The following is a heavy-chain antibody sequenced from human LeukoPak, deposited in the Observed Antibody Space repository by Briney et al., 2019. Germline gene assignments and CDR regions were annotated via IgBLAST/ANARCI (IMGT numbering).Heavy chain of an antibody. CDR1: GGSISSGDYY. CDR3: ARGGWRPEYFQY. V-gene: IGHV4-30-4*08. Sequence: SETLSLTCTVSGGSISSGDYYWSWIRQPPGKGLEWIGYIYYSGSTYYNPSLKSRVTISVDTSKNQFSLKLSSVTAADTAVYYCARGGWRPEYFQYWGQGTLVTVSS. D-gene: IGHD6-19*01. CDR2: IYYSGST. J-gene: IGHJ1*01.